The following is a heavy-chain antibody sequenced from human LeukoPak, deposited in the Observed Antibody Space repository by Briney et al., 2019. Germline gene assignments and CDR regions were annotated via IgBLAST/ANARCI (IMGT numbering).Heavy chain of an antibody. D-gene: IGHD3-22*01. Sequence: GGSLRLSCAASGFTFSSYGMHWVRQAPGKGLEWVAFIRYDGSNKYYADSVKGRFTISRDNSKNTLYLQMNSLRAEDTAVYYCAKDPLLPDSSGYYRSQCYFDYWGQGTLVTVSS. CDR1: GFTFSSYG. CDR2: IRYDGSNK. J-gene: IGHJ4*02. V-gene: IGHV3-30*02. CDR3: AKDPLLPDSSGYYRSQCYFDY.